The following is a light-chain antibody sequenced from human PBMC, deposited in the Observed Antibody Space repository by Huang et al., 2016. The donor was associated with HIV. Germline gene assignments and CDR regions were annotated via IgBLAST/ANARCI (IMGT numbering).Light chain of an antibody. CDR3: MQGTHWPLWT. V-gene: IGKV2-30*02. CDR1: QSLVHSDGNTY. CDR2: KVS. J-gene: IGKJ1*01. Sequence: DVVMTQSPLSLPVTLGQPASISCRSSQSLVHSDGNTYFNCFQQRPGQSPRRLIYKVSNRDSGVPDRFSGSGSGTDFTLKISRVEAEDVGVYYCMQGTHWPLWTFGQGTKVEIK.